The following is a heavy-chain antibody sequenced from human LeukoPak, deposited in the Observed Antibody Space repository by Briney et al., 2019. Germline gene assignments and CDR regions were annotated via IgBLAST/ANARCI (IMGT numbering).Heavy chain of an antibody. CDR3: ARGSSGWYGIYYFDY. Sequence: SETLSLTCAVYGGSFSGYYWSWIRQPPGKGLEWIGEINHSGSTNYNPSLKSRVTISVDTSKNQFSLQLNSVTPEDTAVYYCARGSSGWYGIYYFDYWGQGTLVTVSS. V-gene: IGHV4-34*01. D-gene: IGHD6-19*01. CDR2: INHSGST. J-gene: IGHJ4*02. CDR1: GGSFSGYY.